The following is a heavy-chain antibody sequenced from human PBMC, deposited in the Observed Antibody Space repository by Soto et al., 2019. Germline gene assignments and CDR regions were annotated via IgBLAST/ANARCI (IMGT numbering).Heavy chain of an antibody. Sequence: SETLSLTCTVSGGSISSGDYYWSWIRQPPGKGLEWIGYIYYSGSTYYNPSLKSRVTISVDTSKNQFSLKLSSVTAADTAVYYCAREVPLLSPAAPNWFDPWGQGTLVTVSS. CDR3: AREVPLLSPAAPNWFDP. V-gene: IGHV4-30-4*01. CDR1: GGSISSGDYY. CDR2: IYYSGST. D-gene: IGHD2-2*01. J-gene: IGHJ5*02.